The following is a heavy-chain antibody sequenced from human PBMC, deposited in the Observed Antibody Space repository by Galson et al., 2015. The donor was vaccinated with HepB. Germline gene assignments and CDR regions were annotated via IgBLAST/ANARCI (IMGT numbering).Heavy chain of an antibody. J-gene: IGHJ3*02. V-gene: IGHV3-30*18. CDR2: VSFDGNKK. D-gene: IGHD1-26*01. Sequence: SLRLSCAASGFTFSSYGMYWVRQAPGKGLEWLAIVSFDGNKKYYADSVKGRFTISRDNSNNTVYLQMNNLRSEDTALYYCAKEGSLGAFDIWGQGTMVTVSS. CDR1: GFTFSSYG. CDR3: AKEGSLGAFDI.